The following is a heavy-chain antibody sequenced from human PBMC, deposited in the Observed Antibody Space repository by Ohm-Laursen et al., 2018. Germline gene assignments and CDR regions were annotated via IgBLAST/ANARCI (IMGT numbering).Heavy chain of an antibody. CDR3: TRHSPFDY. J-gene: IGHJ4*02. CDR2: IRSKANSYAT. Sequence: SLRLSCAASGFTFSSYGMHWVRQASGKGLEWVGRIRSKANSYATAYAASVKGRFTISRDDSKNTAYLQMNSLKTEDTAVYYCTRHSPFDYWGQGTLVTVSS. CDR1: GFTFSSYG. V-gene: IGHV3-73*01.